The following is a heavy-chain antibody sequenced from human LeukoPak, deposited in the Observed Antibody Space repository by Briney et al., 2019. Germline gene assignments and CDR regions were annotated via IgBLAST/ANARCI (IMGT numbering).Heavy chain of an antibody. V-gene: IGHV3-48*01. CDR1: GFTFSSYS. CDR3: ARADITMVRGVNDY. Sequence: GGSLRLSCVGSGFTFSSYSMNWVRQAPGKGLEWVSYISGTSNTIYYDDSVKGRFTVSRDNAKNSLYLQMNSLRAEDTAVYYCARADITMVRGVNDYWGQGTLVTVSS. J-gene: IGHJ4*02. D-gene: IGHD3-10*01. CDR2: ISGTSNTI.